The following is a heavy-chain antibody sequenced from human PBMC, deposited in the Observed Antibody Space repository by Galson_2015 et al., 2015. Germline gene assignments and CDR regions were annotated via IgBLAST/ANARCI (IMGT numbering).Heavy chain of an antibody. J-gene: IGHJ5*02. V-gene: IGHV1-18*01. D-gene: IGHD1-1*01. CDR2: ISAYNGNT. CDR3: ARAWGGFELEWWFDP. Sequence: VKVSCKASGYTFTSYGISWVRQAPGQGLEWMGWISAYNGNTNYAQKLQGRVTMTTDTSTSTAYMELRSLRSDDTAVYYCARAWGGFELEWWFDPWGQGTLVTVSS. CDR1: GYTFTSYG.